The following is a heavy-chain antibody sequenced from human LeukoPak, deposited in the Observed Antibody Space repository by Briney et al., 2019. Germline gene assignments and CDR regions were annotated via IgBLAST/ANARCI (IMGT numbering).Heavy chain of an antibody. D-gene: IGHD1-1*01. CDR3: ARKDWNDVRAFDI. J-gene: IGHJ3*02. CDR2: VYYNGNT. CDR1: GGSVRSYY. V-gene: IGHV4-59*02. Sequence: PSETLSLTCTVSGGSVRSYYWHWIRQPPGKGLEWIGDVYYNGNTNNNPSLKSRVTIGLDTSKNQFSLKLKSVTAADTAVYYCARKDWNDVRAFDIWGQGTMVTVSS.